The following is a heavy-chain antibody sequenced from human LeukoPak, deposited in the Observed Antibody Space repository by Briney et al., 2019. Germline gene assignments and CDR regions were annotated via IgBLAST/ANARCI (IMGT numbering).Heavy chain of an antibody. CDR1: GFTFSSYA. D-gene: IGHD4-17*01. Sequence: PGGSLRLSCAASGFTFSSYAMSWVRQAPGKGLEWIGYIYYSGSTNYNLSLKSRVTISVDTSKNQFSLKLSSVTAADTAVYYCARALGDYGDYYDAFDIWGQGTMVTVSS. CDR2: IYYSGST. V-gene: IGHV4-59*01. J-gene: IGHJ3*02. CDR3: ARALGDYGDYYDAFDI.